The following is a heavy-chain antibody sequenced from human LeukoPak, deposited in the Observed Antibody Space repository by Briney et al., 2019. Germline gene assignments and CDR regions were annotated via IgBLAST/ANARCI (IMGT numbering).Heavy chain of an antibody. D-gene: IGHD5-24*01. Sequence: GSSVKVSCKASGGTFSSYAISWVRQAPGQGLEWMGGIIPIFGTANYAQKFQGRVTITTDESTSTAYMELSSLRSEDTAVYYCASPRREMATPYFDYWGQGTLVTVSS. CDR1: GGTFSSYA. CDR3: ASPRREMATPYFDY. V-gene: IGHV1-69*05. J-gene: IGHJ4*02. CDR2: IIPIFGTA.